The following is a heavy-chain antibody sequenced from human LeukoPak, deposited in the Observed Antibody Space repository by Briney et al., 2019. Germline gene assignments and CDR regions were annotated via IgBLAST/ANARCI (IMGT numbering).Heavy chain of an antibody. D-gene: IGHD5-18*01. V-gene: IGHV4-59*01. CDR3: ARGVDTAMFPAYYYYGMDV. CDR1: GGSISSYY. Sequence: SETLSLTCTVSGGSISSYYWSWIRQPPGKGLEWIGYIQYSGSTNYNPSLKSRVTISVDTSKNQFSLKLSSVTAADTAVYYCARGVDTAMFPAYYYYGMDVWGQGTTVTVSS. CDR2: IQYSGST. J-gene: IGHJ6*02.